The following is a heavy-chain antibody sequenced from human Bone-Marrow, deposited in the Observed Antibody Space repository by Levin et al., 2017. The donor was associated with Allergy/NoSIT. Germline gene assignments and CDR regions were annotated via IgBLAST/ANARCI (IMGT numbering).Heavy chain of an antibody. CDR3: ASRGTYSDYSFDY. CDR2: ICTTSNYI. D-gene: IGHD5-12*01. Sequence: GESLKISCAASGFTFRNFCMNWVRQAPGKGLAWVSSICTTSNYIYYADSVKGRFTISRDNAKNSLYLQMNSLRAEDTAVYYCASRGTYSDYSFDYWGQGALVTVSS. J-gene: IGHJ4*02. CDR1: GFTFRNFC. V-gene: IGHV3-21*01.